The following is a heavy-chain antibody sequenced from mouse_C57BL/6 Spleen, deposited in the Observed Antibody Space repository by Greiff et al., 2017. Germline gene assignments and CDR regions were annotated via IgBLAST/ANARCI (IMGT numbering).Heavy chain of an antibody. CDR1: GYSITSEY. V-gene: IGHV3-8*01. Sequence: EVQLQQSGPGLVKPSQTLSLTCSATGYSITSEYWNWVRKFPGNKLEYMGYISYSGRTNYNPSHKSRISITRDTSKNQSYLQLNSVTTEDTATYYCARNGYFDVWGTGTTVTVSS. CDR3: ARNGYFDV. CDR2: ISYSGRT. J-gene: IGHJ1*03.